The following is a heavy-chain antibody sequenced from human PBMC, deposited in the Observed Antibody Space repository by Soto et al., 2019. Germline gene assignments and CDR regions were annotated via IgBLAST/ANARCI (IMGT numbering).Heavy chain of an antibody. CDR1: GFTFRNYA. Sequence: EVQLLESGGGLVQPGGSLRLSCAASGFTFRNYAMTWVRQAPGKGLEWVSDISGAGGSTYYADSVKGRFTISRDNSKNTLYLQMNSLRAEDTAVYYGAKDHVDPNGYCDQTWFDPGGQGTLVTVSS. V-gene: IGHV3-23*01. D-gene: IGHD4-17*01. CDR2: ISGAGGST. J-gene: IGHJ5*02. CDR3: AKDHVDPNGYCDQTWFDP.